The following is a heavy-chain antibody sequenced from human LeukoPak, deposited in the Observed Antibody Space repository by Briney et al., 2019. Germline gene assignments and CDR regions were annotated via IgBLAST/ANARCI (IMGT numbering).Heavy chain of an antibody. CDR2: IYSDGFT. Sequence: GGSLRLSCAASGLTVSGNYMSWVRKAPGKGLEWVSIIYSDGFTYYADSVKGRFTISRDSSKNTLYLQMDSLRADDTAVYYCARNIHDYVLTHYYYYMDVWGKGTTVTASS. CDR1: GLTVSGNY. D-gene: IGHD4-17*01. CDR3: ARNIHDYVLTHYYYYMDV. J-gene: IGHJ6*03. V-gene: IGHV3-53*01.